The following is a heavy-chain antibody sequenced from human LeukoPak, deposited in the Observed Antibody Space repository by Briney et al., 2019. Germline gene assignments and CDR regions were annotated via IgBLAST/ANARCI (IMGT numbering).Heavy chain of an antibody. CDR2: IWYDGSNK. CDR3: ARDNDYGDYGIDY. D-gene: IGHD4-17*01. CDR1: GLTFSSYG. V-gene: IGHV3-33*01. J-gene: IGHJ4*02. Sequence: GRSLRLSCAASGLTFSSYGMHWVRQAPGKGLEWVAVIWYDGSNKYYADSVKGRFTISSDKSKNTLYLQMNSLRAEDTAVYYCARDNDYGDYGIDYWGQGTLVTVSS.